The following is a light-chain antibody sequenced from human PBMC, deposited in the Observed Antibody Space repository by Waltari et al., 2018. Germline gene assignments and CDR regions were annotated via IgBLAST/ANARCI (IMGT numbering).Light chain of an antibody. V-gene: IGKV1-NL1*01. CDR3: QHYSGSLPTT. J-gene: IGKJ3*01. Sequence: DIQMTQSPSSLSASVGDRVTITCRASQAIFDSLAWYQQKPGKAPKLLLYETSILASRAPNRFSCSVSATHYPLDINILQTEDVATYFCQHYSGSLPTTFGPGTRLALK. CDR1: QAIFDS. CDR2: ETS.